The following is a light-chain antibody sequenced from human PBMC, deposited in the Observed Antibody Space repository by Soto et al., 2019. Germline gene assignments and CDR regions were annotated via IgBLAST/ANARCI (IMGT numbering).Light chain of an antibody. CDR2: SNN. J-gene: IGLJ2*01. CDR3: AAWDDSLNGHVV. V-gene: IGLV1-44*01. CDR1: SSNIGSNT. Sequence: QSVLTQPPSASGTPGQRVTISCSGSSSNIGSNTVNWYQQLPGTAPKLLIYSNNQRPSGVPDRFSGSKSGNSASLAISGLQSEDEADYYCAAWDDSLNGHVVLGGGTKLTVL.